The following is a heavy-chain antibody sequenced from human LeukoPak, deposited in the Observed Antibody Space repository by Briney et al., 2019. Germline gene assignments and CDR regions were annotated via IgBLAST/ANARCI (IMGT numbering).Heavy chain of an antibody. CDR3: ATRRFGELTY. V-gene: IGHV3-66*01. CDR2: LYHGGST. D-gene: IGHD3-10*01. CDR1: GFTFSSYH. J-gene: IGHJ4*02. Sequence: GGSLRLSCEVSGFTFSSYHMNWVRQAPGKGLEWVSILYHGGSTYYADSVKGRFSISRDTSKNTLYLQMNSLRVEDTAVYYCATRRFGELTYWGQGTLVTVSS.